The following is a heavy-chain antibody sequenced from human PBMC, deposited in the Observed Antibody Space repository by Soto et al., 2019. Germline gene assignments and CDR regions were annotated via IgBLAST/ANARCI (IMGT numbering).Heavy chain of an antibody. D-gene: IGHD1-26*01. Sequence: QVQLVQSGAEVKKPGASVKVSCKASGYTFTSYDINWVRQATGQGLEWMGWMNPNNGKTGYAQKFQGRATMPSNTSISTADMELSSLRSEDTAVYYWAREAHRGSSAYWGQGTLVTVSS. CDR1: GYTFTSYD. CDR3: AREAHRGSSAY. J-gene: IGHJ4*02. V-gene: IGHV1-8*01. CDR2: MNPNNGKT.